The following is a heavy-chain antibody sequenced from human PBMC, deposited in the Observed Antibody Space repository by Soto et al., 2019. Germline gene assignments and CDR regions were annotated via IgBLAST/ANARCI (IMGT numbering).Heavy chain of an antibody. D-gene: IGHD6-13*01. Sequence: ASVKVSCKASGYTFTGYYMHWVRQAPGQGLEWMGWINPNSGGTNYAQKFQGWVTMTRDTSISTAYMELSRLRSDDTAVYYCARAYSSSWYLDYYYYMDVWGRGTTVTVSS. V-gene: IGHV1-2*04. CDR1: GYTFTGYY. J-gene: IGHJ6*03. CDR3: ARAYSSSWYLDYYYYMDV. CDR2: INPNSGGT.